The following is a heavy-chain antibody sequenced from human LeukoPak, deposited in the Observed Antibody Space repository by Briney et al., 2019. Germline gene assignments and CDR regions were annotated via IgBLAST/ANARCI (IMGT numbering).Heavy chain of an antibody. D-gene: IGHD6-19*01. CDR2: ISAYDGNT. CDR1: GYTFTNNG. J-gene: IGHJ4*02. V-gene: IGHV1-18*01. CDR3: ARDRSGSGWLPHY. Sequence: ASVKVSCKASGYTFTNNGINWVRQAPGQGPEWMGWISAYDGNTDFAQKFQGRVTMTTDTSTNTAYMELRSLTSDDTAVYYCARDRSGSGWLPHYWGQGTLVTVSS.